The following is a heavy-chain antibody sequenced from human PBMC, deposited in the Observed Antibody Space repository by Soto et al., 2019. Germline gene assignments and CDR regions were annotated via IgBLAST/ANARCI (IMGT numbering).Heavy chain of an antibody. CDR2: ISPYNGNT. CDR3: ARVYCSGGSCYGIDY. J-gene: IGHJ4*02. D-gene: IGHD2-15*01. Sequence: GASVKVSCKASGYTFTSYSISWVRQAPGQGLEWMGWISPYNGNTNYAQEFQGRVTMTTDTSTSTAYLDLRSLRSEDTAVYYCARVYCSGGSCYGIDYRGQGTPVTVSS. CDR1: GYTFTSYS. V-gene: IGHV1-18*01.